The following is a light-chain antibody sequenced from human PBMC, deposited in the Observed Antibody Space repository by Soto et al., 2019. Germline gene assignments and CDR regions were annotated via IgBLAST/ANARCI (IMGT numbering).Light chain of an antibody. CDR2: RAS. CDR3: QQYNSYPLT. V-gene: IGKV1-5*03. J-gene: IGKJ4*01. Sequence: DIQMTQSLSTLSAPVGDRVTITCRASQTISSWLAWYQLKPGRAPNLLIYRASSLESGVPSRFSGSGSGTEFTLTISSLQPDDHATYYCQQYNSYPLTFGGGTKVEIK. CDR1: QTISSW.